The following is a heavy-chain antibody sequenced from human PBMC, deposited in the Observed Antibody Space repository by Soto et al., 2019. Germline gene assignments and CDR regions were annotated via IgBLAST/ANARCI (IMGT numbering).Heavy chain of an antibody. CDR1: GFTFSSYS. CDR2: VSSSSSTI. J-gene: IGHJ6*04. Sequence: GGSLRLSCAASGFTFSSYSMNWVRQAPGKGLEWVSSVSSSSSTIYYADSVKGRFTISRDNSKNTLYLQMNSLRAEDTAVYYCARDRIPTGMDVWGKGTTVTVSS. CDR3: ARDRIPTGMDV. V-gene: IGHV3-48*01.